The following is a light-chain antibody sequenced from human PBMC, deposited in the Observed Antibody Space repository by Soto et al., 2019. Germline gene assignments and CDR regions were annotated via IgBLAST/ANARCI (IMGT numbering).Light chain of an antibody. CDR1: SGDIGSYNR. Sequence: QSVLTQPASVSGSPGQSITISCTGTSGDIGSYNRVSWYQQHPGKAPKLIIYEVTDRPSGVSNRFSGSKSGNTASLTISGLQAEDEAEYYCCSYAGSSTFYVFGTGTKVTVL. CDR3: CSYAGSSTFYV. J-gene: IGLJ1*01. V-gene: IGLV2-23*02. CDR2: EVT.